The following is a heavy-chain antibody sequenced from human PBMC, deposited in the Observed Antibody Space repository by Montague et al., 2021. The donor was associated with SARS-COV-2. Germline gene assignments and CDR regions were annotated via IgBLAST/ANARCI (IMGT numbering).Heavy chain of an antibody. D-gene: IGHD5-24*01. Sequence: ESLSLACSVSGGSLLRDYWSWIRQSPGKGLEWIGYIYYRGATNYNPPLKSRVTFSIDTSKNQFSLKLVSVTAADTAVYFCAREDRWNWFDPWGQGVLVTVSS. CDR1: GGSLLRDY. CDR2: IYYRGAT. J-gene: IGHJ5*02. CDR3: AREDRWNWFDP. V-gene: IGHV4-59*01.